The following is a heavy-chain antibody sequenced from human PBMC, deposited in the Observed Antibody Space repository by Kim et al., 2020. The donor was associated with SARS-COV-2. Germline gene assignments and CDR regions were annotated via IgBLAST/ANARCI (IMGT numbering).Heavy chain of an antibody. D-gene: IGHD3-10*01. J-gene: IGHJ4*02. Sequence: SVKVSCKASGGTFSSYAISWVRQAPGQGLEWMGGIIPIFGTANYAQKFQGRVTITADESTGTAYMELSSLRSEDTAVYYCESVHAESYSGFDYWGQGTLVTVSS. CDR3: ESVHAESYSGFDY. V-gene: IGHV1-69*13. CDR2: IIPIFGTA. CDR1: GGTFSSYA.